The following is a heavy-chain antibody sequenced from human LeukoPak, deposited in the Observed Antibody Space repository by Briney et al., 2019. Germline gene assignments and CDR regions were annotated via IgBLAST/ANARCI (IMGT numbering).Heavy chain of an antibody. CDR1: GGSFSGYY. V-gene: IGHV4-34*01. Sequence: SETLSLTCAVYGGSFSGYYWSWIRQPPGKGLEWIGEINHSGSTNYNPSLKSRVTISVDTSKNQFSLKLSSVTAADTAVYYCARANGLSRRPPTGTKNWFDPWGQGTLVTV. CDR2: INHSGST. CDR3: ARANGLSRRPPTGTKNWFDP. J-gene: IGHJ5*02. D-gene: IGHD3-10*01.